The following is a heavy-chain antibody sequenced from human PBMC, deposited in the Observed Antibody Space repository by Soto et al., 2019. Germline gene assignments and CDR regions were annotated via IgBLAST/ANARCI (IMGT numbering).Heavy chain of an antibody. V-gene: IGHV3-53*02. CDR1: GFTVSSNY. CDR2: IYSGGST. CDR3: AREEQQLDTSFDY. Sequence: EVQLVETGGGLIQPGGSLRLSCAASGFTVSSNYMSWVRQAPGKGLEWVSVIYSGGSTYYADSVKGRFTISRDNSKNTLYLQMNSLRAEDTAVYYCAREEQQLDTSFDYWGQGTLVTVSS. J-gene: IGHJ4*02. D-gene: IGHD6-13*01.